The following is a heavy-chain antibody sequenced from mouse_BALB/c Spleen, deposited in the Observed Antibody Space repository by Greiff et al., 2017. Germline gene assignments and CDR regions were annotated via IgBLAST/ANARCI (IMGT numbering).Heavy chain of an antibody. CDR2: ISSGGSYT. V-gene: IGHV5-6-4*01. J-gene: IGHJ3*01. CDR1: GFTFSSYT. D-gene: IGHD2-2*01. Sequence: EVHLVESGGGLVKPGGSLKLSCAASGFTFSSYTMSWVRQTPEKRLEWVATISSGGSYTYYPDSVKGRFTISRDNAKNTLYLQMSSLKSEDTAMYYCTRDGYYGYDGFAYWGQGTLGTVSA. CDR3: TRDGYYGYDGFAY.